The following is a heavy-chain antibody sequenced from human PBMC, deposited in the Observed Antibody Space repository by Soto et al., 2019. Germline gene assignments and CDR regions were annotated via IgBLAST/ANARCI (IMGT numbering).Heavy chain of an antibody. V-gene: IGHV4-61*01. CDR2: IYYSGST. D-gene: IGHD6-13*01. J-gene: IGHJ6*02. Sequence: QVQLQESGPGLVKPSETLSLTCTVSGGSVSSGSYYWSWIRQPPGKGLEWIGYIYYSGSTNYNPSLKSRVTISVDTSKNQFSLKLSSVTAADTAVYYCARDSSSWNPYYYYGMDVWGQGTTVTVSS. CDR1: GGSVSSGSYY. CDR3: ARDSSSWNPYYYYGMDV.